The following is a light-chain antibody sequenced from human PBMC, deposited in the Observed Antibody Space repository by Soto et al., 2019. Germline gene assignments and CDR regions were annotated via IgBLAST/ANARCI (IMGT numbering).Light chain of an antibody. Sequence: EIVLTQSPGTLSLSPGERATLSCRASQSVNSNYLAWYQRKPGQAPRLLIYGASNRATDIPYRFSASGSGTDFTLTITRLEAEDFAVYCCQQYDSTPPTFGQGTKVEVQ. CDR3: QQYDSTPPT. V-gene: IGKV3-20*01. CDR1: QSVNSNY. CDR2: GAS. J-gene: IGKJ1*01.